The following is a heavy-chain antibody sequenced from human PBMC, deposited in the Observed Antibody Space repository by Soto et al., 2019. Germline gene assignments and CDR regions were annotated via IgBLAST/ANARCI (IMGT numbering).Heavy chain of an antibody. CDR1: GFTFTSSA. CDR3: AADPPYCSSTICPGYYYYYYGMHV. J-gene: IGHJ6*02. CDR2: IVVGSGNT. D-gene: IGHD2-2*01. V-gene: IGHV1-58*01. Sequence: GASVKVSCKASGFTFTSSAVQWVRQARGQRLEWIGWIVVGSGNTNYAQKFQERVTTTRDMSTSTAYMELSSLRSEDTAVYYCAADPPYCSSTICPGYYYYYYGMHVWGQGTTVTVSS.